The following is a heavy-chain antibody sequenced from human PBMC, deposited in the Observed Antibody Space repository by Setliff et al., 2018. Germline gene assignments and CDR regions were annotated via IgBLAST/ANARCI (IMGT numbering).Heavy chain of an antibody. J-gene: IGHJ4*02. CDR2: IWYDGSNK. D-gene: IGHD3-22*01. Sequence: SLRLSCAASGFTFVDYGMHWVRQAPGKGLEWVAVIWYDGSNKYYADSVKGRFTISRDNSKNTLYLQMNSLRVEDTAVYYCARVHYETSTYSPTLFDHWGQGALVTVSS. CDR1: GFTFVDYG. CDR3: ARVHYETSTYSPTLFDH. V-gene: IGHV3-33*08.